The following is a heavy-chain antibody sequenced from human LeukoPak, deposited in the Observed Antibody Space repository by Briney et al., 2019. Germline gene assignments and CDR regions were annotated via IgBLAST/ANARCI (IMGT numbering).Heavy chain of an antibody. D-gene: IGHD1-1*01. J-gene: IGHJ4*02. CDR1: GFSVSPNY. Sequence: SGGSLRLSCAASGFSVSPNYLTWVRQAPGKGLECVSIIYNDGNAYYADSVRGRFTISRDSSKNTLYLQMNSLRAEDTAIYYCARDDDWNDGRGLDFWGQGTLVTVSS. V-gene: IGHV3-53*01. CDR3: ARDDDWNDGRGLDF. CDR2: IYNDGNA.